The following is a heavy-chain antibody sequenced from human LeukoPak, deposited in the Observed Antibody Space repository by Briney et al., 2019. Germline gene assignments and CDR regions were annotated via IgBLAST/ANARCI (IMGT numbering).Heavy chain of an antibody. CDR2: IWYDGSNK. CDR1: AFIFSGHW. CDR3: ARLGYCSSSSCYGGHGMDV. V-gene: IGHV3-33*08. D-gene: IGHD2-2*01. Sequence: PGGSLRLSCEGSAFIFSGHWMNWVRRTPGKGLEWVAVIWYDGSNKYHTDSVKGRFTISRDNSKNTLYLQMNSLRAEDTAVYYCARLGYCSSSSCYGGHGMDVWGQGTTVSVSS. J-gene: IGHJ6*02.